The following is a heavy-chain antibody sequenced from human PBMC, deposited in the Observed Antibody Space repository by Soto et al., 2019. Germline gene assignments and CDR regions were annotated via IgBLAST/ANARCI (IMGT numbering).Heavy chain of an antibody. V-gene: IGHV1-3*01. J-gene: IGHJ6*01. Sequence: ASVKVSCKASGYTFTSYAMHWVRQAPGQRLEWIGWINAGNGNTKYSQKFQGRVTITRDTSASTAYMELSSLRSEDTAVYYCARDSSYYGMEVWGQGTTVTVPS. CDR2: INAGNGNT. CDR3: ARDSSYYGMEV. CDR1: GYTFTSYA.